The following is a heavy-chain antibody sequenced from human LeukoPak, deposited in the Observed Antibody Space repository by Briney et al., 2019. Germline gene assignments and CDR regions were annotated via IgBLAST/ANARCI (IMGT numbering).Heavy chain of an antibody. CDR1: GFTFSSYW. D-gene: IGHD1-1*01. J-gene: IGHJ4*02. V-gene: IGHV3-74*01. Sequence: GGSLRLSCAASGFTFSSYWMHWVRQAPGKGLVWVSHINTDGSTTNYADSVKGRSSVSRDNAKNTLYLQMNSLRAEDTAVYYCARDLDRDGSTHFDDWGQGTLVTVSS. CDR2: INTDGSTT. CDR3: ARDLDRDGSTHFDD.